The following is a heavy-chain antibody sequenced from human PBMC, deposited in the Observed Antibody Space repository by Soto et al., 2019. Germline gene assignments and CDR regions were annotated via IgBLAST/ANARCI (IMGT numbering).Heavy chain of an antibody. V-gene: IGHV3-30*03. CDR1: GFTSSSYV. CDR3: ARGDPYYGMDV. J-gene: IGHJ6*02. Sequence: QVQLVESGGGVVQPGRSLRLSCEASGFTSSSYVMHWVRQAPGKGQEWVAVISYDGSNKHYADSVKGRFTISRDNSKNTLDLEMNSLRGEDTAVYACARGDPYYGMDVGGQGTTVTVSS. CDR2: ISYDGSNK.